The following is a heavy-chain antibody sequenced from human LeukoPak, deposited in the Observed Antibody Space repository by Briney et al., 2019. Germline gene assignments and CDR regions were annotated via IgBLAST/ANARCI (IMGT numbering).Heavy chain of an antibody. CDR3: ACYYYYGMDV. J-gene: IGHJ6*01. V-gene: IGHV1-8*01. Sequence: ASVKVSCKASGYTFTSYDINWVRQATGKGLEGMGWMNPNRGNTGYAQKLQGGVTMTRNSSISTAYMELSRLRSEHAAVCYCACYYYYGMDVWGQGTTVSVSS. CDR1: GYTFTSYD. CDR2: MNPNRGNT.